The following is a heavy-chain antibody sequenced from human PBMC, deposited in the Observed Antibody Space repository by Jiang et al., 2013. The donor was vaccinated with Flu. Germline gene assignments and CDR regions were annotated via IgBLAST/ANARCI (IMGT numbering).Heavy chain of an antibody. J-gene: IGHJ4*02. Sequence: KPTQTLTLTCTFSGFSLSTSGMCVSWIRQSPGKALEWLALIDWDDDKYYSTSLKTRLTISKDTSKNQVVLTMTNMDPVDTATYYCARISDSGSYRTLYYFDYWGQGTLVTVSS. V-gene: IGHV2-70*01. CDR2: IDWDDDK. CDR1: GFSLSTSGMC. D-gene: IGHD1-26*01. CDR3: ARISDSGSYRTLYYFDY.